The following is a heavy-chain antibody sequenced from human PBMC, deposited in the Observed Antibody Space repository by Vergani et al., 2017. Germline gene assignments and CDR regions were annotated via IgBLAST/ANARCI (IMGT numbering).Heavy chain of an antibody. Sequence: EVQLLESGGGLVQPGGSLRLSCAASGFTFSSYAMSWVRQAPGKGLEWVSAISGSGGSTYYADSVKGRFTISRDNSKNSLYLQMNSLRTEDTALYYCAKDMPGAAAEGNDAFDIWGQGTMVTVSS. V-gene: IGHV3-23*01. D-gene: IGHD6-13*01. J-gene: IGHJ3*02. CDR1: GFTFSSYA. CDR2: ISGSGGST. CDR3: AKDMPGAAAEGNDAFDI.